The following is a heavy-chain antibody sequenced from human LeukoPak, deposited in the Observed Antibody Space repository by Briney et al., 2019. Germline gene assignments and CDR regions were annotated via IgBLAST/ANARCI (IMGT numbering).Heavy chain of an antibody. D-gene: IGHD5-18*01. Sequence: GGSLRLSCAASGFTLDDYAMHWVRQAPGKGLEWVSGISWNSGSIGYADSVKGRFTISRDNAKNSLYLQMNSLRAEDTALYYCAKDNRGYSYGYFDYWGQGTLVTVSS. CDR2: ISWNSGSI. CDR3: AKDNRGYSYGYFDY. V-gene: IGHV3-9*01. J-gene: IGHJ4*02. CDR1: GFTLDDYA.